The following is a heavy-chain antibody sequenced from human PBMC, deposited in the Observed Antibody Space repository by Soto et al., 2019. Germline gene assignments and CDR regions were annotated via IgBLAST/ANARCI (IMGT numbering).Heavy chain of an antibody. CDR3: ARASTVSVRWFTYYFDY. Sequence: QVQLVQSGAEVKKPGSSVKVSCKASGGTFSSYAISWVRQAPGQGPEWMGGIIPIFGTANYAQKFQGRVTITADESTSTAYMELSSLRSEDTAVYYCARASTVSVRWFTYYFDYWGQGTLVTVSS. V-gene: IGHV1-69*01. CDR2: IIPIFGTA. J-gene: IGHJ4*02. CDR1: GGTFSSYA. D-gene: IGHD2-15*01.